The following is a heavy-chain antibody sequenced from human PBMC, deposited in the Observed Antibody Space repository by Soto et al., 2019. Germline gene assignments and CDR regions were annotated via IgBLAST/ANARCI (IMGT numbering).Heavy chain of an antibody. D-gene: IGHD3-10*01. J-gene: IGHJ6*02. CDR2: INAGNGNT. V-gene: IGHV1-3*01. Sequence: QVQLVQSGAEVKKPGASVKVSCKASGYTFTNYARHWVRQAPGKRLEWMGWINAGNGNTKYSQKFQGRVIITRDTSASTAYMELSSLRSEDTAVYYCARGPLLWGDVWGQGTTVTVSS. CDR3: ARGPLLWGDV. CDR1: GYTFTNYA.